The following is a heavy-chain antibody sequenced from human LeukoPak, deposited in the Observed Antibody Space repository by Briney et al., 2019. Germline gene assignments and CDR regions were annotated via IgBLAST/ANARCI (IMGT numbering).Heavy chain of an antibody. J-gene: IGHJ4*02. Sequence: PSETLSLTCTVSGGSISSSSYYWGWIRQPPGKGLEWIGSIYYGGSTYYNPSLKSRVTISVDTSKNQFSLKLSSVTAADTAVYYCARELLCSGGSCYFDYWGQGTLVTVSS. CDR2: IYYGGST. V-gene: IGHV4-39*02. CDR1: GGSISSSSYY. D-gene: IGHD2-15*01. CDR3: ARELLCSGGSCYFDY.